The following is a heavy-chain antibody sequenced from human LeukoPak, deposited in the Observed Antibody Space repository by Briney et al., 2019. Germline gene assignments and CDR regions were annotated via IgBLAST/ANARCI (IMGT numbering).Heavy chain of an antibody. CDR1: GYTFTSYG. Sequence: ASVKVSCKASGYTFTSYGISWVRQAPGQGPEWMGVISPSGGSTTYAQKFQGRVTLTRDMSTSTDYLELSSLRSEDTAVYYCARKFLGSRGYYFDYWGQGTLVTVSS. CDR2: ISPSGGST. D-gene: IGHD3-10*01. CDR3: ARKFLGSRGYYFDY. V-gene: IGHV1-46*01. J-gene: IGHJ4*02.